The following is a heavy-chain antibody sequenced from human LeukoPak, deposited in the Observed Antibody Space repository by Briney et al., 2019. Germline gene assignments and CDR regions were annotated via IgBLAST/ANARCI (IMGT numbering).Heavy chain of an antibody. CDR3: ARLPTVTFFDY. J-gene: IGHJ4*02. CDR2: IYYSGSP. D-gene: IGHD4-17*01. CDR1: GASISASSHYF. Sequence: SETLSLTCTVSGASISASSHYFWGWIRRPPGKGLEWIGSIYYSGSPYYNPSLKSRVNISVDTSKNQFSLKLSSVTAAGTAVYYRARLPTVTFFDYWGQGTLVTASS. V-gene: IGHV4-39*01.